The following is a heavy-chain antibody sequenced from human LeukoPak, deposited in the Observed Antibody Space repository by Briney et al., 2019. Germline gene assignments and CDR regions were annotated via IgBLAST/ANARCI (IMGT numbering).Heavy chain of an antibody. J-gene: IGHJ4*02. Sequence: SETLSLTCTVPGGSISSYYWNWIRQPPGKGLEWIAYMSDSGSSNYNPSLKSRVTISIDTSKNQFSLKLNSVTAADTAMYYCARGNNWHDYWGQGTLVTVSS. CDR1: GGSISSYY. D-gene: IGHD1-1*01. CDR3: ARGNNWHDY. V-gene: IGHV4-59*08. CDR2: MSDSGSS.